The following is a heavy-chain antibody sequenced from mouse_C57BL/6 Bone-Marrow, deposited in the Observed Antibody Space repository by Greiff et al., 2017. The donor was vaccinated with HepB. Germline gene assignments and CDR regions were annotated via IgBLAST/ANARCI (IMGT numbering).Heavy chain of an antibody. CDR1: GYTFTDYN. V-gene: IGHV1-22*01. CDR2: INPNNGGT. D-gene: IGHD3-2*02. Sequence: VQLKESGPELVKPGASVKMSCKASGYTFTDYNMHWVKQSHGKSLEWIGYINPNNGGTSYKQKFKGKATLTVKKSSSTAYMELRSLTSEDSAVYYCARERRLRSAWFAYWGQGTLVTVSA. J-gene: IGHJ3*01. CDR3: ARERRLRSAWFAY.